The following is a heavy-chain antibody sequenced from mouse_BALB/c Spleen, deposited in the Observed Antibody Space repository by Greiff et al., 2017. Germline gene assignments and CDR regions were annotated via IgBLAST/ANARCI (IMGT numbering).Heavy chain of an antibody. CDR1: GFAFSSYD. D-gene: IGHD1-2*01. CDR3: ARPTTAHYFDY. V-gene: IGHV5-12-1*01. Sequence: DVMLVESGGGLVKPGGSLKLSCAASGFAFSSYDMSWVRQTPEKRLEWVAYISSGGGSTYYPDTVKGRFTISRDNAKNTLYLQMSSLKSEDTAMYYCARPTTAHYFDYWGQGTTLTVSS. CDR2: ISSGGGST. J-gene: IGHJ2*01.